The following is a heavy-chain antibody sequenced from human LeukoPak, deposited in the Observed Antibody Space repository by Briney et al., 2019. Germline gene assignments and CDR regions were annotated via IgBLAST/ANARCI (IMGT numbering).Heavy chain of an antibody. CDR2: ISSSSSYI. J-gene: IGHJ4*02. CDR1: GFTFSSYS. CDR3: ARDKAIVGATFADY. Sequence: PGGSLRLSCAASGFTFSSYSMNWVRQAPGKGLEWVSSISSSSSYIYYAGSVKGRFTISRDNAKNSLYLQMNSLRAEDTAVYYCARDKAIVGATFADYWGQGTLVTVSS. D-gene: IGHD1-26*01. V-gene: IGHV3-21*01.